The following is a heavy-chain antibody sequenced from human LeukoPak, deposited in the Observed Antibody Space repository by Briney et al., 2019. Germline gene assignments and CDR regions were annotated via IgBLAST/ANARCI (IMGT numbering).Heavy chain of an antibody. CDR1: GYTLTELS. Sequence: ASVKVSCKVSGYTLTELSMHWVRQAPGKGLEWMGGFDPEDGETIYAQKFQGRVTMTEDTSTDTAYMELSSLRSEDTAVYYCATLDEPLPIYDSSGYYHPFDYWGQGTLVTFSS. V-gene: IGHV1-24*01. CDR2: FDPEDGET. CDR3: ATLDEPLPIYDSSGYYHPFDY. J-gene: IGHJ4*02. D-gene: IGHD3-22*01.